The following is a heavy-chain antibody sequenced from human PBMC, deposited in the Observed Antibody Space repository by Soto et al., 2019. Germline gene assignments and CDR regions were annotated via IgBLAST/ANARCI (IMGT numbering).Heavy chain of an antibody. CDR3: ARTRGTKYYFDSSNLRDWYFDL. CDR2: IYYSGGT. J-gene: IGHJ2*01. D-gene: IGHD3-22*01. V-gene: IGHV4-59*11. Sequence: QVQLQESGPGLVKPSETVSLTCSVSGGFTGRHYWSWIRQSPGKGLEWIGYIYYSGGTKSNPSLKSQVAISIDKSTNQLYLRLTSVTAADTAIYYCARTRGTKYYFDSSNLRDWYFDLWGRGTLVTVSS. CDR1: GGFTGRHY.